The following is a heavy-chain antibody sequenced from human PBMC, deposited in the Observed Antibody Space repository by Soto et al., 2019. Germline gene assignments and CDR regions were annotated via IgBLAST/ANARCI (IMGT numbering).Heavy chain of an antibody. CDR3: AKDEDGYNSISY. CDR2: ISGSGGST. V-gene: IGHV3-23*01. J-gene: IGHJ4*02. Sequence: GGSLRLCCAASGFTFSSYAMSWVRQAPGKGLEWVSAISGSGGSTYYADSVKGRFTISRDNSKNTLYLQMNSLRAEDTAVYYCAKDEDGYNSISYWGQGTLVTVSS. D-gene: IGHD5-12*01. CDR1: GFTFSSYA.